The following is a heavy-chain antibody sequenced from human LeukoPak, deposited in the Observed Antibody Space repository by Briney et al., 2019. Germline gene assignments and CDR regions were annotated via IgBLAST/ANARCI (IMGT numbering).Heavy chain of an antibody. V-gene: IGHV3-7*01. D-gene: IGHD3-22*01. Sequence: SGGSLRLSCAASGFTFSSYWMSWVRQAPGKGLEWVANIKQDGSEKYYVDSVKGRFTTSRDNAKNSLYLQMNSLRAEDTAVYYCSRVPYYYDNAPALSFDPWGQGTLVTVSS. CDR3: SRVPYYYDNAPALSFDP. CDR1: GFTFSSYW. J-gene: IGHJ5*02. CDR2: IKQDGSEK.